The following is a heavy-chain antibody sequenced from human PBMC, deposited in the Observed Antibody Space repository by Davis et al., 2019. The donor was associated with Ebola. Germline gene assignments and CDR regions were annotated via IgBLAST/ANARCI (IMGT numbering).Heavy chain of an antibody. J-gene: IGHJ5*02. CDR3: ARDPTYYYDSSGYPNWFDP. V-gene: IGHV3-33*01. CDR2: IWYDGSNK. CDR1: GFTFSSYG. Sequence: PGGSLRLSCAASGFTFSSYGMHWVRQAPGKGLEWVAVIWYDGSNKYYADSVKGRFTISRDNSKNTLYLQMNSLRAEDTAVYYCARDPTYYYDSSGYPNWFDPWGQGTLVTVSS. D-gene: IGHD3-22*01.